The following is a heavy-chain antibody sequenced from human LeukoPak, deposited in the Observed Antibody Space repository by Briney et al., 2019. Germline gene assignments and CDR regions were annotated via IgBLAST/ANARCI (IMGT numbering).Heavy chain of an antibody. J-gene: IGHJ4*02. D-gene: IGHD2-15*01. CDR1: GFTFSSYG. Sequence: PGGSLRLSCAASGFTFSSYGMHWVRQAPGKGLEWVAVIWYDGSNKYNADSVKGRFTISRDNSKNTLYLEMNSLRADGTAVYYCARDKGRNVIWTLEYWGQGTLVTVSS. V-gene: IGHV3-33*01. CDR3: ARDKGRNVIWTLEY. CDR2: IWYDGSNK.